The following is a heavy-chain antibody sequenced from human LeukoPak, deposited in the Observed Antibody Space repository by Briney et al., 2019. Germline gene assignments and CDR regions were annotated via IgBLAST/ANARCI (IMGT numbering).Heavy chain of an antibody. Sequence: GGSLRLSCETSGFTFSSYGMHWVRQAPGKGLEYVAAVSSNGGRTYYANSVKGRFRISRDNSRNTLYLQMGSLRAEDTAVYYCARDLRSGAYYYFYMDIWGNGTTVIVSS. CDR1: GFTFSSYG. CDR2: VSSNGGRT. CDR3: ARDLRSGAYYYFYMDI. D-gene: IGHD3-3*01. V-gene: IGHV3-64*01. J-gene: IGHJ6*03.